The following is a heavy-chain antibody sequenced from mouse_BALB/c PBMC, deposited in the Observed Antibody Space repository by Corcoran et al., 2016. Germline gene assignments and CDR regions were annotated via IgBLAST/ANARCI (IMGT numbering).Heavy chain of an antibody. Sequence: EVQLQQSGAELVKPGASVKLSCTASGFNIKDTYMHWVKQRPEQGLEWIGRIDPANGNTKYDPKFQGKATITADTSSNTAYLQLSSLTSEDTAVYYGARGPITTVPFAYLCQGTLVTVSA. V-gene: IGHV14-3*02. CDR1: GFNIKDTY. J-gene: IGHJ3*01. D-gene: IGHD1-2*01. CDR3: ARGPITTVPFAY. CDR2: IDPANGNT.